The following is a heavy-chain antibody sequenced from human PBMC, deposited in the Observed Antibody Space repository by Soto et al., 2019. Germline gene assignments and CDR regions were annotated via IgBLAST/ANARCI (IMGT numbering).Heavy chain of an antibody. J-gene: IGHJ4*02. D-gene: IGHD3-22*01. CDR1: GYTFTNYW. V-gene: IGHV5-10-1*01. Sequence: PGESLKISCKASGYTFTNYWISWVRQVPGKGLEWMGRIDPSDAYTKHSPSSYTKYSPSFQGHVSMSVDRSINTAYLQWSGLKASDTATYYCARRLDSSGFDFDYWGQGSLVTVSS. CDR2: IDPSDAYTKHSPSSYT. CDR3: ARRLDSSGFDFDY.